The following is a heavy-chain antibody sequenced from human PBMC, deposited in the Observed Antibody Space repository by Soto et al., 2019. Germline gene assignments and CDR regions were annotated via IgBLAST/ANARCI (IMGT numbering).Heavy chain of an antibody. CDR2: ISYEGSNK. D-gene: IGHD6-6*01. Sequence: QVQLVASGGGVVQPGRSLRLSCAASGFPFSSSAMHWVRQAPGHGLEWVAVISYEGSNKYYADSVKGRVTISRDNSKNTLYLQMNSLRAEDTAVYYCARDISRISSSSSSGGYYYCMDVWGQGTTVTVSS. CDR3: ARDISRISSSSSSGGYYYCMDV. J-gene: IGHJ6*02. CDR1: GFPFSSSA. V-gene: IGHV3-30-3*01.